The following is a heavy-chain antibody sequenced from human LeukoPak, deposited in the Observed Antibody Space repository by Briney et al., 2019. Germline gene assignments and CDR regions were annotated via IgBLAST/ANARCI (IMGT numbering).Heavy chain of an antibody. Sequence: GGSLRLSCVASGFTVSSNYMSWVRQAPGKGLEWVSVIYSGGTTHYADSVKGRFTISRDNSKNTLYLQMKSLRAEDTAVFYCARLARFLHGGFDYWGQGTLVSVSS. CDR1: GFTVSSNY. CDR3: ARLARFLHGGFDY. D-gene: IGHD3-16*01. V-gene: IGHV3-53*01. J-gene: IGHJ4*02. CDR2: IYSGGTT.